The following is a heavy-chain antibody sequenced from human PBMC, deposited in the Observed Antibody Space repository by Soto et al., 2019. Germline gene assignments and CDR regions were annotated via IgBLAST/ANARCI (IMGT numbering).Heavy chain of an antibody. V-gene: IGHV3-9*01. CDR1: GFTFDDYA. Sequence: EVQLVESGGDLVQPGRSLRLSCAASGFTFDDYAMHWVRLAPGKGLEWVSGISWNSGDIYYADSVKGRFTISRDNAKNSLYLQMNSLRPDDTAMYYCSKDAIHVLLGYTYGAGGMDVWGQGTKVTVSS. J-gene: IGHJ6*02. CDR3: SKDAIHVLLGYTYGAGGMDV. D-gene: IGHD5-18*01. CDR2: ISWNSGDI.